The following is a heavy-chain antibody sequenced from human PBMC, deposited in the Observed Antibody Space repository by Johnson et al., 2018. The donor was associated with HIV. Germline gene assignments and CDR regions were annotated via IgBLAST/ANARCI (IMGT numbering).Heavy chain of an antibody. CDR1: GFSFSSYA. V-gene: IGHV3-30*02. Sequence: VRLVESGGGLVKPGGSLRLSCSASGFSFSSYAMHWVRQAPGKGLEWVAVIRYDGSNKYYADSVKGRFTISRDNSKNTLYLQMNSLRAEDTAVYYCAKGGLWFGESIDAFDIWGQGTMVTVSS. J-gene: IGHJ3*02. CDR3: AKGGLWFGESIDAFDI. CDR2: IRYDGSNK. D-gene: IGHD3-10*01.